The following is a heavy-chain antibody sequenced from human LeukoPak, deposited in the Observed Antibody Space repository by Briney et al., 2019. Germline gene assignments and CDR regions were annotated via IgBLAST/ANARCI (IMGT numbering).Heavy chain of an antibody. CDR2: IKQDGSEK. CDR3: VRGVGGSSYLDY. Sequence: GGSLRLSCAASGFTFSSFWMSWVRQAPGKGLEWVANIKQDGSEKNYVDSVKGRFTISRDNAENTLYLQMNSLRVEDTAVYYCVRGVGGSSYLDYWGQGALVTVSS. D-gene: IGHD3-16*01. CDR1: GFTFSSFW. J-gene: IGHJ4*02. V-gene: IGHV3-7*02.